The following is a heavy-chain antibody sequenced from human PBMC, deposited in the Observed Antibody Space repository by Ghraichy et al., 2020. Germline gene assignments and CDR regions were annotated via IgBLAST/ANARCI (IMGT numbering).Heavy chain of an antibody. CDR1: GGSFSGYY. D-gene: IGHD7-27*01. CDR2: INHSGST. CDR3: ARGLGRTKLIRGPPPNYGMDV. V-gene: IGHV4-34*01. Sequence: SETLSLTCAVYGGSFSGYYWSWIRQPPGKGLEWIGEINHSGSTNYNPSLKSRVTISVDTSKNQFSLKLSSVTAADTAVYYCARGLGRTKLIRGPPPNYGMDVWGQGTTVTVSS. J-gene: IGHJ6*02.